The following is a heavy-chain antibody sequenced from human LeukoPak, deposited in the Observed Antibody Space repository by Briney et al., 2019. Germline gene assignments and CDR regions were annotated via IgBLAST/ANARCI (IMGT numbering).Heavy chain of an antibody. D-gene: IGHD3-22*01. CDR2: ISYDGSNK. CDR1: GFTFSSYA. CDR3: AKDRSGSLFYYFDY. Sequence: PGGSLRLSCAASGFTFSSYAMHWVRQAPGKGLEWVAVISYDGSNKYYADSVKGRFTISRDNSKSTLYLQMNSLRAEDTAIYYCAKDRSGSLFYYFDYWGQGTLVTVSS. V-gene: IGHV3-30-3*01. J-gene: IGHJ4*02.